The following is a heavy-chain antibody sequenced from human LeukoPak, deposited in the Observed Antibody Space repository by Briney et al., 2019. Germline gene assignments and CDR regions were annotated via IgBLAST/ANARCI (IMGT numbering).Heavy chain of an antibody. CDR3: ARGPRIQLWFRPKATGYYYMDV. CDR1: GGTFSSYT. V-gene: IGHV1-8*02. D-gene: IGHD5-18*01. J-gene: IGHJ6*03. Sequence: ASVKVSCKASGGTFSSYTINWVRQTTGQGLEWMGWMNPNSGNTGYAQKFQGRVTMTRNTSISTAYMELSSLRSEDTAVYYCARGPRIQLWFRPKATGYYYMDVWGKGTTVTVSS. CDR2: MNPNSGNT.